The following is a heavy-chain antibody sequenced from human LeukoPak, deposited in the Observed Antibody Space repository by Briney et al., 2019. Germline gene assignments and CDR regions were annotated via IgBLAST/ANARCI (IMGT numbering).Heavy chain of an antibody. J-gene: IGHJ4*02. CDR3: ARQDSSRYDY. CDR1: GYSFTNYW. D-gene: IGHD3-22*01. V-gene: IGHV5-51*01. Sequence: GESLKISCQASGYSFTNYWIGWVRQMHGKGLEWMGIIYPGDSDTRYSPFFQGQVTISADKSITTAYLQWSSLKASDTAIYYCARQDSSRYDYWGQGTLVTVSS. CDR2: IYPGDSDT.